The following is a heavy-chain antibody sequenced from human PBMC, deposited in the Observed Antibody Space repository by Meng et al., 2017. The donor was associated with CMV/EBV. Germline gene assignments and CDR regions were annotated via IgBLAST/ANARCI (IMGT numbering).Heavy chain of an antibody. J-gene: IGHJ4*02. D-gene: IGHD6-19*01. CDR1: GYNVPAYW. V-gene: IGHV5-10-1*01. CDR2: IDPADSYT. Sequence: WKGSGYNVPAYWISWVRQRPGKGLEWMGRIDPADSYTNYNPSFQGNVTISADKSITTAYLQWSSLKAPDTAMYYCARLRSSGWFLDYWGQGTLVTVSS. CDR3: ARLRSSGWFLDY.